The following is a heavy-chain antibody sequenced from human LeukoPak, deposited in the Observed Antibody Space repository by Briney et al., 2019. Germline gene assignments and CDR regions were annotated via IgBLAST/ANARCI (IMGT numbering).Heavy chain of an antibody. D-gene: IGHD7-27*01. Sequence: ASVRVSCKPSGYTFSGFYIHWVRQXPGQGXXWMGWISPNSGGTDYAQRFQGRVIMTRDTSISTAYMELSSLRSDDTAVYYCAIQPWGSGNNWYFDLWGRGTLVTVSS. CDR3: AIQPWGSGNNWYFDL. J-gene: IGHJ2*01. V-gene: IGHV1-2*02. CDR2: ISPNSGGT. CDR1: GYTFSGFY.